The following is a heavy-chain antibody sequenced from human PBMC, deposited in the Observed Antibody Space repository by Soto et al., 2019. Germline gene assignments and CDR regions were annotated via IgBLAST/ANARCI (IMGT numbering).Heavy chain of an antibody. V-gene: IGHV3-23*01. CDR2: ISGSGGST. Sequence: GGSLRLSCAAPGFTFSSYAMSWVRQAPGKGLEWVSAISGSGGSTYYADSVKGRFTISRDNSKNTLYLQMNSLRAEDTAVYYCAKDQPVLYSSSRSPSVSVFDYWGQGTLVTVSS. D-gene: IGHD6-13*01. CDR1: GFTFSSYA. J-gene: IGHJ4*02. CDR3: AKDQPVLYSSSRSPSVSVFDY.